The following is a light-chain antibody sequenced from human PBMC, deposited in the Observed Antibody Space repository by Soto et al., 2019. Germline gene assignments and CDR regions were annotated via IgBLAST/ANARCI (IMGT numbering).Light chain of an antibody. J-gene: IGKJ5*01. V-gene: IGKV3-15*01. Sequence: EIVLTQSPATLSVSPGEIASLSCRASQIINSKLAWYQQKPGQAPRLLIYGASIRATGIPARFSGSGSGTEFTLTISSLQSEDFAVYYCQQYNNWPSITFGQGTRLEIK. CDR2: GAS. CDR1: QIINSK. CDR3: QQYNNWPSIT.